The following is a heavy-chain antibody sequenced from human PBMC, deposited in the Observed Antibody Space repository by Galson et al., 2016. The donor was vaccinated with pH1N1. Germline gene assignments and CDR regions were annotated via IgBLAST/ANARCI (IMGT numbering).Heavy chain of an antibody. Sequence: SLRLSCAASGFTFSNYGMHWVRQAPGKGLEWVAVISYTGSEEYYVESVKGRFTISRDNSKNTLYLQINSLRLEDTAVYYCAKCRDTSGYSAFDMWGQGTTVTVSS. D-gene: IGHD3-22*01. J-gene: IGHJ3*02. CDR1: GFTFSNYG. CDR2: ISYTGSEE. CDR3: AKCRDTSGYSAFDM. V-gene: IGHV3-30*18.